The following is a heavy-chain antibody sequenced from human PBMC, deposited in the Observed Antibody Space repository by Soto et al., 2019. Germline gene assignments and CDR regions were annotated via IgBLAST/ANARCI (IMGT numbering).Heavy chain of an antibody. V-gene: IGHV4-39*01. CDR3: ARFNLERPPYYYYGMDV. D-gene: IGHD1-1*01. J-gene: IGHJ6*02. CDR2: IYYSGST. CDR1: GGSISSSSYY. Sequence: QLQLQESGPGLVKPSETLSLTCTVSGGSISSSSYYWGWIRQPPGKGLEWIGSIYYSGSTYYNPSLKSRVTISVDTSKNQFSLKLSSVTAADTAVYYCARFNLERPPYYYYGMDVWGQGTTVTVSS.